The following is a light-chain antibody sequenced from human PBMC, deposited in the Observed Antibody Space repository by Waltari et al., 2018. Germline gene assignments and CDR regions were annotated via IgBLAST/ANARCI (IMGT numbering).Light chain of an antibody. CDR2: VNSDGSH. CDR3: QTGGHGTWV. V-gene: IGLV4-69*01. J-gene: IGLJ3*02. CDR1: SGHSSTI. Sequence: QLVLTQSPSPSASLGAAVKLTCTLSSGHSSTIIAWLQPKPEKGPRYLMKVNSDGSHSKGDEIPDRFSGSSSGAERYLTSSTVQSEDEADYYCQTGGHGTWVFGGGTKLTVL.